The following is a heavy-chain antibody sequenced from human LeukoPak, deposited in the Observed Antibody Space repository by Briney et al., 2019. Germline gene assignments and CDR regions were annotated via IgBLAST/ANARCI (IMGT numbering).Heavy chain of an antibody. Sequence: ASVKVSCKASGYTFTSYYMHWVRQAPGQGLEWMGIINPSGGSTSYAQKFQGRVTMTRDMSTSTVYMELSSLRSEDTAVYYCARGYYYGSGGKYGFDPWGQGTLVTVSS. J-gene: IGHJ5*02. D-gene: IGHD3-10*01. V-gene: IGHV1-46*01. CDR2: INPSGGST. CDR1: GYTFTSYY. CDR3: ARGYYYGSGGKYGFDP.